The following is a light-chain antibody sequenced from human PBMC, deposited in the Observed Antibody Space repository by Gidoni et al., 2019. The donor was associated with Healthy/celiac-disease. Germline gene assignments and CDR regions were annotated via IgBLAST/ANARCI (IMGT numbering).Light chain of an antibody. J-gene: IGKJ1*01. CDR1: QSVLYSSNNKNY. V-gene: IGKV4-1*01. Sequence: VMTQSPDSLAVSLGERATINCKSSQSVLYSSNNKNYLAWYQQKPGQPPKLLIYWAATRESGVPDRFSGSGSGTDFTLTISSLQAEDVAVYYCQQYYRTQTFGQGTKVEIK. CDR2: WAA. CDR3: QQYYRTQT.